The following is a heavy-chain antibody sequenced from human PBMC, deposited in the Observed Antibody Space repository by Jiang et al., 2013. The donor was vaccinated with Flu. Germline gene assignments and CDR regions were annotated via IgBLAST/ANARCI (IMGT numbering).Heavy chain of an antibody. J-gene: IGHJ3*02. D-gene: IGHD1-26*01. Sequence: PGLVKPSETLSLTCSVSGGSISSTNDYWGWIRQPPGKGLEWIGSIYYSGNTFCNPSLKSRVTISVDESKNQFSLKLISVTAADTAVYYCARHNWRGVDAFDIWGQGTMVSVSS. CDR3: ARHNWRGVDAFDI. CDR2: IYYSGNT. CDR1: GGSISSTNDY. V-gene: IGHV4-39*01.